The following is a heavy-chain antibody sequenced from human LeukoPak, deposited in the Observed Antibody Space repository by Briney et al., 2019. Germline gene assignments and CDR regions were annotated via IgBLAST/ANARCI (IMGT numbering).Heavy chain of an antibody. CDR1: GYTFTSYG. D-gene: IGHD5-18*01. V-gene: IGHV1-18*01. CDR3: ARDWDTAMVTSMGY. CDR2: ISAYNGNT. J-gene: IGHJ4*02. Sequence: ASVKVSCKASGYTFTSYGISWVRQAPGQGLEWMGWISAYNGNTNYAQKLQGRVTMTTDTSTSTAYMELRSLRSDDTAVYYCARDWDTAMVTSMGYWDQGTLVTVSS.